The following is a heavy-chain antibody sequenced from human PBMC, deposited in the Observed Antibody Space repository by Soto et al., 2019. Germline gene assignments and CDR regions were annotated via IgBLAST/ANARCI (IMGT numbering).Heavy chain of an antibody. Sequence: PGGSLRLSCAASGFTFSNALMSWVRQSPGKGLEWVGRIKSKTDGGTTDYAAPVKGRFTISRDDSKNTLYLQMNSLKTEDTAVYYCTTDILDYYDSSGYYYNYYYYGMDVWGQGTTLTVSS. CDR2: IKSKTDGGTT. J-gene: IGHJ6*02. V-gene: IGHV3-15*01. CDR1: GFTFSNAL. D-gene: IGHD3-22*01. CDR3: TTDILDYYDSSGYYYNYYYYGMDV.